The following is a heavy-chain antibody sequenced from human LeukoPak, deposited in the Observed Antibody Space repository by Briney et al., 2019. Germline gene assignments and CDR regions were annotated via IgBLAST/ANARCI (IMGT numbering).Heavy chain of an antibody. CDR2: TGANGINT. J-gene: IGHJ4*02. D-gene: IGHD6-19*01. CDR1: GFTFSNYA. V-gene: IGHV3-23*01. Sequence: GGSLRLSCAASGFTFSNYAMSWVRQAPGKGLEWVSSTGANGINTYFADSVKGRFTISRGNSKNTLYLQMNSLRAEDTAVYYCAKATPQWRGGSYYFDYWGQGTLVTVSS. CDR3: AKATPQWRGGSYYFDY.